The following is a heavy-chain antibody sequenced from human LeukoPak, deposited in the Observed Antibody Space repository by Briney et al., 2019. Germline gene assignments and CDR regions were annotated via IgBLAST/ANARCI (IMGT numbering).Heavy chain of an antibody. V-gene: IGHV1-69*13. CDR1: GGTFSSYA. CDR3: AREPTVGIAAAGDY. Sequence: ASVKVSCKASGGTFSSYAISWVRQAPGQGLEWMGGTIPILGTANYAQKFQGRVTITADESTSTAYMELSSLRSEDTAVYYCAREPTVGIAAAGDYWGQGTLVTVSS. CDR2: TIPILGTA. J-gene: IGHJ4*02. D-gene: IGHD6-13*01.